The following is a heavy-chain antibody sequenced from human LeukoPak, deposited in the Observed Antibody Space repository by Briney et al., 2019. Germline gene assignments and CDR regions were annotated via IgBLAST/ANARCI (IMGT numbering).Heavy chain of an antibody. CDR3: AKEMALGIAVAGFFAF. CDR1: GFTFSNYA. V-gene: IGHV3-23*01. Sequence: GGSLRLSCAASGFTFSNYAINWVRQAPGKGLEWVSAISASGGSSYYADSVRDRFTISRDNSKNMLYLKMSRLRAEDTAVYYCAKEMALGIAVAGFFAFWGEGTLVTVSS. J-gene: IGHJ4*02. CDR2: ISASGGSS. D-gene: IGHD6-19*01.